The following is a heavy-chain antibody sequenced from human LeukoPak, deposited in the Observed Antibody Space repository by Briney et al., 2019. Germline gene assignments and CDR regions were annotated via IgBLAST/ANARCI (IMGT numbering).Heavy chain of an antibody. J-gene: IGHJ3*02. V-gene: IGHV3-66*04. CDR2: IYSGGST. CDR3: ARLGHSSSWHDAFDI. CDR1: GFSFTSSW. D-gene: IGHD6-13*01. Sequence: GGSLRLSCAASGFSFTSSWMSWVRQAPGKGLEWVSVIYSGGSTYYADSVKGRFTISRDNAKNSLYLQMNSLRAEDTALYHCARLGHSSSWHDAFDIWGQGTMVTVSS.